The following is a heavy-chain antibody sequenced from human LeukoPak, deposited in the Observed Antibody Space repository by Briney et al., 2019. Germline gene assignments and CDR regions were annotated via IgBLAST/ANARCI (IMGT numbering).Heavy chain of an antibody. Sequence: SETLSLTCGVYGGSFSGYYWSWIRQPPGKGLEWIGEINHSGSTNYNPSLKSRVTISIDTSKNQFSLKLSSVTAADTAVYYCARHSVVVPAAISYWGQGTLVTVSS. J-gene: IGHJ4*02. CDR2: INHSGST. CDR1: GGSFSGYY. CDR3: ARHSVVVPAAISY. D-gene: IGHD2-2*02. V-gene: IGHV4-34*01.